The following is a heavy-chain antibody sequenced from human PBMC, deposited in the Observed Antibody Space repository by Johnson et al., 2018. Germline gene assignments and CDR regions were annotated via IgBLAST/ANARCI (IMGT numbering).Heavy chain of an antibody. J-gene: IGHJ3*02. CDR2: INKDGKTT. D-gene: IGHD1-1*01. V-gene: IGHV3-74*02. Sequence: VQLVESGGGLAQXGGSXRLXCAVSGFTLRSYWMHWVSQAPGKGLVWVSRINKDGKTTNYADSLKGRFTITRDNAKNTLYLQRNSVRAGDTAVYYCTNDRGYAFDIWGQGTMVTVSS. CDR3: TNDRGYAFDI. CDR1: GFTLRSYW.